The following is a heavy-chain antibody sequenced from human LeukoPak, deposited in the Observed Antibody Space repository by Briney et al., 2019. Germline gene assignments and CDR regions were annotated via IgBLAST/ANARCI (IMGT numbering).Heavy chain of an antibody. CDR2: ISSNGGST. D-gene: IGHD6-13*01. CDR3: VKNGLGFSAAGYYFDY. Sequence: GGSLRLSCSASGFTFSSYAMHWVRQAPGKGLEYVSAISSNGGSTYYADSVKGRFTISRDNSKNTLYLHMSSLRAEDTAVYYCVKNGLGFSAAGYYFDYWGQGTLVTVSS. CDR1: GFTFSSYA. V-gene: IGHV3-64D*06. J-gene: IGHJ4*02.